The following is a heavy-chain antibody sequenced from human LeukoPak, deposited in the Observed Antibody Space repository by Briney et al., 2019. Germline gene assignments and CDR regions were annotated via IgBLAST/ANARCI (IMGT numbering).Heavy chain of an antibody. CDR2: ISGSGGST. CDR1: GFTFSSYA. D-gene: IGHD6-6*01. Sequence: PGGSLRLSCAASGFTFSSYAMSWVRQAPGKGLEWVSAISGSGGSTYYADSVKGRFTISRDNSKNTLYLQMNSLRAEDTAVYYCAKDLSRRPHGIRQEYSSSTGVDYWGQGTLVTVSS. V-gene: IGHV3-23*01. J-gene: IGHJ4*02. CDR3: AKDLSRRPHGIRQEYSSSTGVDY.